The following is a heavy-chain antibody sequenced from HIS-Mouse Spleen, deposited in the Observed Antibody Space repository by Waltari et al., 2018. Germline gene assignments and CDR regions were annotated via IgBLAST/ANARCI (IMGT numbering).Heavy chain of an antibody. CDR1: GFTFSSYG. Sequence: EVQLVESGGGLVKPGGSLRLSCAASGFTFSSYGMHWVRQSQGKGLEWVSSISSSSSYIYYADSVKGRFTISRDNAKNSLYLQMNSLRAEDTAVYYCARGGGEWELLRALVDYWGQGTLVTVSS. CDR2: ISSSSSYI. CDR3: ARGGGEWELLRALVDY. D-gene: IGHD1-26*01. V-gene: IGHV3-21*01. J-gene: IGHJ4*02.